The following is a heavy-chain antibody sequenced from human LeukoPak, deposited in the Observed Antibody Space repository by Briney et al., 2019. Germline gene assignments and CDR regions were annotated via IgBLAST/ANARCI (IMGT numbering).Heavy chain of an antibody. Sequence: GGSLRLSCAASGFTVSSYGIHWVRQAPGKGLKWVAVIWYDGSYKYYADSVKGRFTISRDNSKNTLYLQMNSLRVEVTAVYYCARDPCGGDCYSFDYWGQGTLVTISS. D-gene: IGHD2-21*02. CDR3: ARDPCGGDCYSFDY. CDR2: IWYDGSYK. CDR1: GFTVSSYG. V-gene: IGHV3-33*01. J-gene: IGHJ4*02.